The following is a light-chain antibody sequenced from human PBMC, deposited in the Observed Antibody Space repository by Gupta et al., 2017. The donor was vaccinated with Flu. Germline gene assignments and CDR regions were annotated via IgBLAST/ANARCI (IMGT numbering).Light chain of an antibody. V-gene: IGKV1-5*03. CDR1: QNINSC. CDR2: KAS. Sequence: DTQMTQSPSTLSALVGDRVTITCRASQNINSCLAWYQQKPGKAPKLLIYKASILESGVPSRFSGSGSGTEFTLTINSLQPDDFATYYCQQYSMYHTFGQGTKLEIK. J-gene: IGKJ2*01. CDR3: QQYSMYHT.